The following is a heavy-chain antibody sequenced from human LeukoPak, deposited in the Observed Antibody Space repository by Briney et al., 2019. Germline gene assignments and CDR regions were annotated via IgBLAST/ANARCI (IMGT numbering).Heavy chain of an antibody. CDR2: IYYSGIT. Sequence: SETLSLTCTVSGGSISSYYWSWIRQPPGKGLEWIGYIYYSGITNYNPSLKSRVTISVDTSKNQFSLKLRSVTAADTAVYYCARLGYSSSWYSAGYYGMDVWGQGTTVTVSS. CDR3: ARLGYSSSWYSAGYYGMDV. D-gene: IGHD6-13*01. J-gene: IGHJ6*02. V-gene: IGHV4-59*08. CDR1: GGSISSYY.